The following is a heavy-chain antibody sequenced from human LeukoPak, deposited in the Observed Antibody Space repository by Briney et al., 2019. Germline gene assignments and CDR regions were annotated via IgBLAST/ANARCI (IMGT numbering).Heavy chain of an antibody. Sequence: GASVRVSCTASGGTFSSYAISWVRQAPGQGLEWMGGIIPIFGTANYAQKFQGRVTITTDESTSTAYMELSSLRSEDTAVYYCARGTFDGPMNYYYYYYMDVWGKGTTVTVSS. D-gene: IGHD3-16*01. J-gene: IGHJ6*03. CDR2: IIPIFGTA. V-gene: IGHV1-69*05. CDR3: ARGTFDGPMNYYYYYYMDV. CDR1: GGTFSSYA.